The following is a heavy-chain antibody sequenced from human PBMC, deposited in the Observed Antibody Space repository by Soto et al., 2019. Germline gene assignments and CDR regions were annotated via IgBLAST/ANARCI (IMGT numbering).Heavy chain of an antibody. CDR2: AYHSADT. CDR1: GVPIRSYF. D-gene: IGHD1-26*01. J-gene: IGHJ4*02. CDR3: AREYSNSPEAFDI. Sequence: ASETLSLTCTVSGVPIRSYFWSWIRQPPGKGLEWIGCAYHSADTKYNPSLKSRVSISMDTSRNQFSLKLTSVTAADTAVFYCAREYSNSPEAFDIWGQGSLVTVSS. V-gene: IGHV4-59*01.